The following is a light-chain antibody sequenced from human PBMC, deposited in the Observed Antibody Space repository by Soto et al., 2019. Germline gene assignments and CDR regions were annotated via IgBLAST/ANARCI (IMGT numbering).Light chain of an antibody. CDR3: SSYTSSSTHV. CDR1: SSDVGGYNY. J-gene: IGLJ1*01. Sequence: QPVLNQPASGSGAPGQSSPISCTGTSSDVGGYNYVPWYQQHPGKAPKLMIYDVSNRPSGVSNRFSGSKSGTTAPLTISGLQVEEEADYYCSSYTSSSTHVSGPGPKVTVL. V-gene: IGLV2-14*01. CDR2: DVS.